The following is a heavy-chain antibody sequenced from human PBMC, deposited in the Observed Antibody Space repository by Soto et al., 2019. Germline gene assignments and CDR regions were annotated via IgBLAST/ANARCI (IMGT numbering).Heavy chain of an antibody. CDR3: ARESYYGSGATVVGY. Sequence: PEETLSLTCTVSGGSISNFYWSWIRQPPGKGLEWIGYIYYSGTTSYNPSLNSRVTISVDTSKNQFSLKLNSVTAADTAVYYCARESYYGSGATVVGYWGLGTLVTVSS. D-gene: IGHD3-10*01. J-gene: IGHJ4*02. CDR1: GGSISNFY. CDR2: IYYSGTT. V-gene: IGHV4-59*01.